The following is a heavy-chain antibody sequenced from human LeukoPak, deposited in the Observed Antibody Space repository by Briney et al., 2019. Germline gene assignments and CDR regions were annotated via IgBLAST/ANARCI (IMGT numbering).Heavy chain of an antibody. V-gene: IGHV3-74*01. CDR3: CAVVAALPR. J-gene: IGHJ4*02. CDR2: INGDGSTT. Sequence: GGSLRLSCAASGFTFSTNWMHWVHQAPGKGPVWVSRINGDGSTTTYADSVKGRFTISRDNAKNALYLQMNSLRAEDTAVYYCCAVVAALPRWGQGALVTVSS. CDR1: GFTFSTNW. D-gene: IGHD2-15*01.